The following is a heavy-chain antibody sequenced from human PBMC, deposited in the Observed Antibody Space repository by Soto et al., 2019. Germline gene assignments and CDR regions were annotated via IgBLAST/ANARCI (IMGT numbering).Heavy chain of an antibody. D-gene: IGHD3-10*01. CDR1: GFTFSSYW. CDR2: INSDGSST. J-gene: IGHJ4*02. V-gene: IGHV3-74*01. CDR3: AKVLDYYYGSGSLPDY. Sequence: GGSLRLSCAASGFTFSSYWMHWVRQAPGKGLVWVSRINSDGSSTSYADSVKGRFTISRDNAKNTLYLQMNSLRAEDTAVYYCAKVLDYYYGSGSLPDYWGQGTLVTVSS.